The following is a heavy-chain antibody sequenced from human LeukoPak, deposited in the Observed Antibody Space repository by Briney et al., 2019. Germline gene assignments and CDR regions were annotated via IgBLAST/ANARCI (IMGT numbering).Heavy chain of an antibody. J-gene: IGHJ3*02. CDR2: ISYDGSNK. V-gene: IGHV3-30*18. CDR3: AKLLGIPALESDAFDI. D-gene: IGHD1-1*01. CDR1: GLTFRSYV. Sequence: SLTLPRSPSGLTFRSYVMQGVGQAPGKGLTGVAGISYDGSNKYYADSVKGRFTISRDNSKNTLYLQMNSLRAEDTAVYYCAKLLGIPALESDAFDIWGQGTMVTVSS.